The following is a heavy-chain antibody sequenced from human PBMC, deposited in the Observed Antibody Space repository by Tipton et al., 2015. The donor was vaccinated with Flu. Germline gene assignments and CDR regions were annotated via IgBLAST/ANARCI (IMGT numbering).Heavy chain of an antibody. CDR1: GFTFSGYD. J-gene: IGHJ4*02. CDR2: IRYDGINT. CDR3: AKEFLANDNSWSFDY. Sequence: SLRLSCAVSGFTFSGYDIHWVRQPPGKGLEWVAFIRYDGINTYYADSVKGRFTISRGSFNSILYLHMTSLRAEDTALYYCAKEFLANDNSWSFDYWGQGALVTVSS. D-gene: IGHD6-13*01. V-gene: IGHV3-30*02.